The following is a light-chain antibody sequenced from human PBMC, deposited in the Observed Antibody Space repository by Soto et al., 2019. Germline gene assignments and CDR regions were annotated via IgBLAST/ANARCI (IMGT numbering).Light chain of an antibody. J-gene: IGLJ1*01. V-gene: IGLV2-14*01. Sequence: QSALTQPASVSGSPGQSITISCTGTSSDVGGYNYVSWYQQHPGKAPKLMIYDVSNRPSGVSNRFSGSKSGNTASLTISGLQAEDEADYYCSSYTSSSTQVFGTGTKVIVL. CDR2: DVS. CDR1: SSDVGGYNY. CDR3: SSYTSSSTQV.